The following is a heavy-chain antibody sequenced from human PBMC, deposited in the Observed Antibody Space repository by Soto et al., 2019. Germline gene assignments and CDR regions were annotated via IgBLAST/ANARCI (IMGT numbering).Heavy chain of an antibody. D-gene: IGHD2-21*02. CDR1: GFTFSSYW. J-gene: IGHJ4*02. CDR2: INSDGSST. Sequence: QPGGSLRLSCAASGFTFSSYWMHWVRQAPGKGLVWVSRINSDGSSTRYADSVKGRFTISRDNAKNTLYLQMNSLRAEDTAVYYCARDLTAYCGGDCPFDYWGQGTLVTVSS. V-gene: IGHV3-74*01. CDR3: ARDLTAYCGGDCPFDY.